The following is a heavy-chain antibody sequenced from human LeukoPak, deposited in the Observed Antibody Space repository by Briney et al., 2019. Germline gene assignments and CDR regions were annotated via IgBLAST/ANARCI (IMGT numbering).Heavy chain of an antibody. V-gene: IGHV3-33*01. Sequence: GGSLRLSCAASRFTFRSSGMHWVRQAPGKGLEWVAVILYNGSNKYYADSVKGRFTISRDNSKNTLYLQMNSLRVEDTAVYYCARAGGSCSGGSCYRGYSWFDPWGQGTLVTVSS. D-gene: IGHD2-15*01. J-gene: IGHJ5*02. CDR1: RFTFRSSG. CDR3: ARAGGSCSGGSCYRGYSWFDP. CDR2: ILYNGSNK.